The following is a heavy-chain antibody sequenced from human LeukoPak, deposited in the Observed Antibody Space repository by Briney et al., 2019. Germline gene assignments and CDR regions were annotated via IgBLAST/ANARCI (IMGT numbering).Heavy chain of an antibody. J-gene: IGHJ4*02. D-gene: IGHD6-6*01. CDR3: ARGPNSNWSGLDF. CDR1: GFSFGGHW. CDR2: ISPTGSTT. V-gene: IGHV3-74*01. Sequence: GVSLRLSCAASGFSFGGHWMHWARQLPGKGLVWVSRISPTGSTTSYADSVKGRFTVSRDNAKNTLYLQVNNLRAEDTAVYYCARGPNSNWSGLDFWGQGTLLTVSS.